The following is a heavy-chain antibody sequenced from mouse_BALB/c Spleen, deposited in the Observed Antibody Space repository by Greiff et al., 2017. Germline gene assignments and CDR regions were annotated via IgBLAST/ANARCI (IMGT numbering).Heavy chain of an antibody. CDR1: GFSLTSYG. CDR2: IWAGGST. V-gene: IGHV2-9*02. J-gene: IGHJ4*01. Sequence: VQGVESGPGLVAPSQSLSITCTVSGFSLTSYGVHWVRQPPGKGLEWLGVIWAGGSTNYNSALMSRLCISKDNSKSQVFLKMNSLQTDDTAMYYCARVDSLLRGYAMDYWGQGTSVTVSS. D-gene: IGHD1-2*01. CDR3: ARVDSLLRGYAMDY.